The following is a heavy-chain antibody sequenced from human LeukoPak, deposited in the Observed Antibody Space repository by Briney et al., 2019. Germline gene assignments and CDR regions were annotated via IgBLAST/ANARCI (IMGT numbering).Heavy chain of an antibody. D-gene: IGHD3-22*01. CDR1: GGSINSDGYS. CDR2: IYHSGST. Sequence: SETLSLTCAVSGGSINSDGYSWSWIRQPPGKGLEWIGYIYHSGSTYYNPSLKSRVTISVDRSKNQFSLKLSSVTAADTAVYYCARDQCYYDSSGYRGCWFDPWGQGTLVTISS. CDR3: ARDQCYYDSSGYRGCWFDP. J-gene: IGHJ5*02. V-gene: IGHV4-30-2*01.